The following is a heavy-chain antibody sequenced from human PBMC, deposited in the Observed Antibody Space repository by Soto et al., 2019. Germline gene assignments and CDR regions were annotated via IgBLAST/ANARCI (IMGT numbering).Heavy chain of an antibody. D-gene: IGHD5-18*01. J-gene: IGHJ3*02. Sequence: EVQLVESGGGLVQPGGSLRLSCAASGFTFSSYWMHWVRQAPGKGLVWVSRIDSDGSSTSYADSVKGRFTISSDNAKTTLYLQMNSLRAEDTAVYHCARPAMVRVGAFDIWGQGTMVTVSS. CDR1: GFTFSSYW. V-gene: IGHV3-74*01. CDR2: IDSDGSST. CDR3: ARPAMVRVGAFDI.